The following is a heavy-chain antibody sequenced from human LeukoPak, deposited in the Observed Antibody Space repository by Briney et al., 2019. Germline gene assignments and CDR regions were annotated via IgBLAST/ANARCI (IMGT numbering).Heavy chain of an antibody. J-gene: IGHJ3*02. D-gene: IGHD2-8*02. CDR2: IYSGGST. CDR1: GFTVSSNY. Sequence: GGSLRLSCAASGFTVSSNYMSWVRQAPGKGLEWVSVIYSGGSTYYADSVKGRFTISRDNSKNTLYLQMNSLRAEDTAVYYCARAVLVVYDAFDIWGQGTMVTVSS. CDR3: ARAVLVVYDAFDI. V-gene: IGHV3-53*05.